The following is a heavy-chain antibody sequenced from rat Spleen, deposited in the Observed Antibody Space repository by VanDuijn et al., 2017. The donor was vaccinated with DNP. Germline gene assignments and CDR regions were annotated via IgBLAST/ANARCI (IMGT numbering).Heavy chain of an antibody. CDR1: GFTFSNYG. CDR3: TRINYGGYYYVMDA. CDR2: ITNSGAST. V-gene: IGHV5S13*01. J-gene: IGHJ4*01. D-gene: IGHD1-11*01. Sequence: EVQLVESGGGLVQPGKSLKLSCAASGFTFSNYGMAWVRQAPTKGLEWVASITNSGASTYYRDSVKGRFTISRDNAQSTLYLQMNSLRSEDTATYYCTRINYGGYYYVMDAWGQGTSVTVSS.